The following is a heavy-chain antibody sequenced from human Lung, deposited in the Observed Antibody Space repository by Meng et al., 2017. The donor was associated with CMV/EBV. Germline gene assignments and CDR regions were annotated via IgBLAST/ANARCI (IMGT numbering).Heavy chain of an antibody. Sequence: ASGYTFTPYAMNWVRQAPGQGLEWMGWINTNSGNPTYAHGFTGRFVFSLDTSVSTAYLQISSLKAEDTAVYYCARGWGPILVAAIDYWGQGTLVTVSS. J-gene: IGHJ4*02. D-gene: IGHD2-15*01. CDR3: ARGWGPILVAAIDY. CDR2: INTNSGNP. CDR1: GYTFTPYA. V-gene: IGHV7-4-1*02.